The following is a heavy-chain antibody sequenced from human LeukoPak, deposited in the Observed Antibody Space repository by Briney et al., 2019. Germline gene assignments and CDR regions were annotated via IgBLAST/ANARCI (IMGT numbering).Heavy chain of an antibody. CDR2: ISRSGSTI. CDR1: GFTFSSYE. V-gene: IGHV3-48*03. D-gene: IGHD7-27*01. CDR3: ARSDWGY. Sequence: GGSLRLSCAVSGFTFSSYEMNWVRQAPGKGLEWVSYISRSGSTIYYADSVKGRFTISRDNARNSLYLQMNSLRVEDTAIYYCARSDWGYWGQGTLVTVSS. J-gene: IGHJ4*02.